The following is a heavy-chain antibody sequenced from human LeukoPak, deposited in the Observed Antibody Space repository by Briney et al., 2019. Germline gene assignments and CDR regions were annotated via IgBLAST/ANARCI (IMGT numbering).Heavy chain of an antibody. CDR1: GGSISSYY. V-gene: IGHV4-59*01. CDR2: IYYSGST. D-gene: IGHD1-26*01. Sequence: PSETLSLTCTVSGGSISSYYWSWIRQPPGKGLEWIGYIYYSGSTNYNPSLKSRVTISVDTSKNQFSLKLSSVTAADTAVYYCARATRDLEGATVYWGQGTLVTVSS. CDR3: ARATRDLEGATVY. J-gene: IGHJ4*02.